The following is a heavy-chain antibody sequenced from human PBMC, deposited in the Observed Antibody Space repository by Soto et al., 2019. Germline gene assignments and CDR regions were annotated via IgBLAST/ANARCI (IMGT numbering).Heavy chain of an antibody. Sequence: TLSLTCTVSGGSISSSSYSWSWIRQPPGKGLEWIGYIYHSGSTYYNPSLKSRVTISVDRSKNQFSLKLSSVTAADTAVYYCAAGGGLPRYYWGQGTLVTVSS. CDR3: AAGGGLPRYY. CDR2: IYHSGST. V-gene: IGHV4-30-2*01. J-gene: IGHJ4*02. CDR1: GGSISSSSYS. D-gene: IGHD5-12*01.